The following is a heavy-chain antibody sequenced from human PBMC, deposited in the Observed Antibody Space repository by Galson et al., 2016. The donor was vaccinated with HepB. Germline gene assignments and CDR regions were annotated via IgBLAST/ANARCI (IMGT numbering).Heavy chain of an antibody. CDR1: GFTFSSYA. CDR3: AKGGQWLLRGLGWVDP. D-gene: IGHD6-19*01. V-gene: IGHV3-23*01. Sequence: SLRLSCAASGFTFSSYAMSWVRQAPGKGLEWVSTISGSGATTYVAASVKGRFTMSRDNSKNTLYLQMNSLRVEDTAIYYCAKGGQWLLRGLGWVDPWGQGTLVSVSS. J-gene: IGHJ5*02. CDR2: ISGSGATT.